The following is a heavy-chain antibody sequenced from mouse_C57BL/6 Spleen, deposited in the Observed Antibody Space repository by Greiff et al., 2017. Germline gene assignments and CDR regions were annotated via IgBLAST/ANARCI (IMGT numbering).Heavy chain of an antibody. CDR3: ARPYCSNYYFDY. Sequence: EVKLLQSGLELVKPGVSVKMSCKASGYTFTDYNMHWVKQSHGKSLEWIGYINPNNGGTSYNQKFKGKATLSVNKSSSTAYMELRSLTSEDSAVFYLARPYCSNYYFDYWGQGTTLTVSS. J-gene: IGHJ2*01. V-gene: IGHV1-22*01. CDR1: GYTFTDYN. D-gene: IGHD2-5*01. CDR2: INPNNGGT.